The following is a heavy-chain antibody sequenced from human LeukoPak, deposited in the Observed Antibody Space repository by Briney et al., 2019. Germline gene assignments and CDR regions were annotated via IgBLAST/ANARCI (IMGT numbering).Heavy chain of an antibody. CDR3: AMGDTAMGDAFDSFDI. J-gene: IGHJ3*02. CDR1: GGTFSSYA. Sequence: SVKVSCKASGGTFSSYAISWVRQAPGQGLEWMGRTIPIFGIANYAQKFQGRVTITADKSTSTAYMELSSLRSEDTAVYYCAMGDTAMGDAFDSFDIWGQGTMVTVSS. CDR2: TIPIFGIA. V-gene: IGHV1-69*04. D-gene: IGHD5-18*01.